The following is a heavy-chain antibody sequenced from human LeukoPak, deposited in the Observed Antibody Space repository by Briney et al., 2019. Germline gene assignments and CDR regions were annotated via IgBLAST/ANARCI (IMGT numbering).Heavy chain of an antibody. Sequence: GGSLRLSCAASGFTFSSYAMHWVRQAPGKGLEWVAVISYDGSNKYYADSVKGRFTISRDNSKNTLYLQMNSLRAEDTAVYYCATQRGPRRYSYGDGFDYWGQGTLVTVSS. D-gene: IGHD5-18*01. J-gene: IGHJ4*02. V-gene: IGHV3-30-3*01. CDR2: ISYDGSNK. CDR3: ATQRGPRRYSYGDGFDY. CDR1: GFTFSSYA.